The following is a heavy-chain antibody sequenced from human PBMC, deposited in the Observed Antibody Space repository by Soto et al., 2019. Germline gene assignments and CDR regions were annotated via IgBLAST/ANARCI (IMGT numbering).Heavy chain of an antibody. J-gene: IGHJ6*02. V-gene: IGHV1-69*02. CDR2: IIPILGIA. Sequence: QVQLVQSGAEVKKPGSAVKVSCKSSGGTFSSYTISWVRQAPGQGLEWMGRIIPILGIANYAQKFQGRVTMTADKSPSTAYMALSSLRSEDTAVYYCASVGPAVRGPHGYYYYYGMDVWGQGTTVTVSS. CDR1: GGTFSSYT. D-gene: IGHD3-10*01. CDR3: ASVGPAVRGPHGYYYYYGMDV.